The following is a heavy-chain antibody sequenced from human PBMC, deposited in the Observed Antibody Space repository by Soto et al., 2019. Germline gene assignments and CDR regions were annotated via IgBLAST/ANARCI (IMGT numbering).Heavy chain of an antibody. CDR1: GFSFTNAW. Sequence: EAQLVESGGGLIKPGGSLRLSCVASGFSFTNAWMNWVRQAPGKGLEWVGRIKSRTDGGTTDYAAPVKGRFSISRDDSSNTLYLQMNRLTTEETAVYYFSTNYRWSSTSWGQGTLVTVSS. V-gene: IGHV3-15*07. CDR3: STNYRWSSTS. CDR2: IKSRTDGGTT. J-gene: IGHJ4*02. D-gene: IGHD2-15*01.